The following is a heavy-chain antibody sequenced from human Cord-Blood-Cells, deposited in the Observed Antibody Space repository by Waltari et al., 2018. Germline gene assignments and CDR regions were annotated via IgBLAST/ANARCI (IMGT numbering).Heavy chain of an antibody. D-gene: IGHD3-16*01. J-gene: IGHJ4*02. Sequence: EVQLVESGGGLVQPGGSLRLSCAASGFTFSSYWMHWVRQAPGKGLVGGSRINVDGRSTSYADSVKGRFTICRDNAKNTLYLQMNSLRAEDTAVYYCASLGEGFDYWGQGTLVTVSS. CDR3: ASLGEGFDY. CDR2: INVDGRST. V-gene: IGHV3-74*01. CDR1: GFTFSSYW.